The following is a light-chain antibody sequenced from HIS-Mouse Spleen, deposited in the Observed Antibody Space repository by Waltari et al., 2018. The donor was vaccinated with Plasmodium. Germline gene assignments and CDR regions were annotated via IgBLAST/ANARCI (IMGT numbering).Light chain of an antibody. Sequence: QSVLTQPPSASGTPGQRVTISCSGSSSNIGSNTVNWYQQLPATAPKLLSYSNNQRPSGVPDRFSGSKSGTSASLAISGLQSEDEADYYCAAWDDSLNGWVFGGGTKLTVL. CDR2: SNN. CDR1: SSNIGSNT. V-gene: IGLV1-44*01. CDR3: AAWDDSLNGWV. J-gene: IGLJ3*02.